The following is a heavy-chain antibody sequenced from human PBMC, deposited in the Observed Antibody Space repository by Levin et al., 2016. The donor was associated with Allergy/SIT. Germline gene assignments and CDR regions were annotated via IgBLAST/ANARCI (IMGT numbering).Heavy chain of an antibody. CDR3: AKEGRYDFWSGYLNPYNFYGMDV. J-gene: IGHJ6*02. D-gene: IGHD3-3*01. Sequence: VRQAPGKGLEWVSGICGSGRCTYYADSVKGRFTISRDNSKNTLYLQMNSLKVEDTAVYYCAKEGRYDFWSGYLNPYNFYGMDVWGQGTTVTVSS. CDR2: ICGSGRCT. V-gene: IGHV3-23*01.